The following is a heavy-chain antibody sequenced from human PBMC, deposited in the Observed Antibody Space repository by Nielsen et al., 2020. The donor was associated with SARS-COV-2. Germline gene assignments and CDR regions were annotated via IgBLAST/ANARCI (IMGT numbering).Heavy chain of an antibody. J-gene: IGHJ3*02. CDR3: ARIRGSYDAFDI. V-gene: IGHV4-4*02. Sequence: SETLSLTCAVSGGSISSSNWWSWVRQPPGKGLEWIGEIYHSGSTNYNPSLRSRVTISVDTSKNQFSLKLSSVTAADTAVYYCARIRGSYDAFDIWGQGTMVTVSS. CDR2: IYHSGST. D-gene: IGHD1-26*01. CDR1: GGSISSSNW.